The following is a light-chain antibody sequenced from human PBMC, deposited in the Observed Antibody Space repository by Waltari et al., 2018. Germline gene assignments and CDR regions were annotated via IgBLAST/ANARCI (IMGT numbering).Light chain of an antibody. CDR2: DAS. CDR1: QSVSSNY. Sequence: EIVLTQSPDTLSLSPGERATLSCRATQSVSSNYLAWYQQKPGQAPRLLIYDASNRATGIPDRFSGSGSGTDFTLTISRLEPEDFAVYYCQQYGSSPLTFGGGTKVEIK. J-gene: IGKJ4*01. CDR3: QQYGSSPLT. V-gene: IGKV3-20*01.